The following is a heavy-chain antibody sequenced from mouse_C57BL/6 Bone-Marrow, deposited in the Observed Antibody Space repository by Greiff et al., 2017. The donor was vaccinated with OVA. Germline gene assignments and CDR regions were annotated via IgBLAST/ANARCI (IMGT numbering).Heavy chain of an antibody. CDR1: GFTFSSYG. CDR2: ISSGGSYT. J-gene: IGHJ1*03. Sequence: EVKLMESGGDLVKPGGSLKLSCAASGFTFSSYGMSWVRQTPDKRLEWVATISSGGSYTYYPDSVKGRFTISRDNATNTLYLQMSSLKSEDTAMYYCARLDYGSSTWYFDVWGTGTTVTVSS. V-gene: IGHV5-6*01. D-gene: IGHD1-1*01. CDR3: ARLDYGSSTWYFDV.